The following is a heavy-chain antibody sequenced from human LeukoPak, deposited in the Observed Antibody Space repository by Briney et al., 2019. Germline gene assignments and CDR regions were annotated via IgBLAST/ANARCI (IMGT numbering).Heavy chain of an antibody. CDR1: GGSFSGYY. D-gene: IGHD4-17*01. Sequence: SETLSLTCAVYGGSFSGYYWSWIRQPPGKGLEWIGEINHSGSTNYNPSLKSRVTISVDTSKNQFSLKLSPVTAADTAVYYCARDPNDYGDDYWGQGTLVTVSS. CDR2: INHSGST. V-gene: IGHV4-34*01. J-gene: IGHJ4*02. CDR3: ARDPNDYGDDY.